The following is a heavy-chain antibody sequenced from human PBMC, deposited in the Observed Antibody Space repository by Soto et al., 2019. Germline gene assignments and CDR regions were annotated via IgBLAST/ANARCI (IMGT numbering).Heavy chain of an antibody. D-gene: IGHD4-17*01. CDR3: AREGGYGDYQDAAFDI. V-gene: IGHV1-18*01. CDR2: INVYNDRT. Sequence: QVQLVQSGADVKKPGASVKVSCKASGYSFTSYSISWVRQAPGQGLEWMGWINVYNDRTNYAQNFQGRLTLTTDRPTTTAYMELRSLTPDDTAVYYCAREGGYGDYQDAAFDIWGQGTLVTVSS. CDR1: GYSFTSYS. J-gene: IGHJ3*02.